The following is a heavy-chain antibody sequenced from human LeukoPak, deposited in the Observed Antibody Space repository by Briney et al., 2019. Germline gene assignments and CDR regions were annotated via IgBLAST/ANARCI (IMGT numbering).Heavy chain of an antibody. CDR1: GLTGSHNY. J-gene: IGHJ5*02. D-gene: IGHD4-17*01. CDR2: IHTSGDT. Sequence: PGGSLRLSCAASGLTGSHNYVSWVRPAPGKGLEWVSAIHTSGDTRYADSVKGRFTISRDTSKNTLYLQINSLRVEDTAVYYCIVFGDSNHWGQGTLVTVS. CDR3: IVFGDSNH. V-gene: IGHV3-53*01.